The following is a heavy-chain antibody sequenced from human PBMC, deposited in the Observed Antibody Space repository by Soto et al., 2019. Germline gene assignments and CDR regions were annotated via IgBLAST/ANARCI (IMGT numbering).Heavy chain of an antibody. Sequence: GESLKISCNGSGYSFTNHWIAWVRQMPGKGLEWMAIVFPADSDTRYSPSFQGQVTVSADKSISTAYLQWSSLQASDSAIYYCARPDSTGYYDYWGQGTQVTVYS. D-gene: IGHD3-22*01. J-gene: IGHJ4*02. V-gene: IGHV5-51*01. CDR2: VFPADSDT. CDR3: ARPDSTGYYDY. CDR1: GYSFTNHW.